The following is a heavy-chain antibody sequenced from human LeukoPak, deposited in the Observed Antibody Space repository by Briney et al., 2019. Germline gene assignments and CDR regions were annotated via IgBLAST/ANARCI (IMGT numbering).Heavy chain of an antibody. CDR1: GDSISTSNSY. V-gene: IGHV4-39*07. Sequence: PSETLSLTCTVSGDSISTSNSYWGWIRQPPGEGLEWIGSIYYTGGTYYNTSLKSRVTISVDTSKNQFSLRLNSVTAADTAVYYCARVRCSGGSCPYYYYYYYMDVWGKGTTVTVSS. CDR2: IYYTGGT. J-gene: IGHJ6*03. D-gene: IGHD2-15*01. CDR3: ARVRCSGGSCPYYYYYYYMDV.